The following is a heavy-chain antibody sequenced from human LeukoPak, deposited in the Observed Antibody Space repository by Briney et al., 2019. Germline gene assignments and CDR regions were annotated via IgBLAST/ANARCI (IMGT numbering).Heavy chain of an antibody. V-gene: IGHV1-2*02. CDR3: ARAVYSYGWSDWYFDL. D-gene: IGHD5-18*01. Sequence: GASVKVSCKASGYTFTGYYMHWVRQAPGQGLEWMGWINPNSGGTNYAQKFQGRVTMTRDTSISTAYMELSRLRSDDTAVYYCARAVYSYGWSDWYFDLWGRGTLVTVSS. J-gene: IGHJ2*01. CDR2: INPNSGGT. CDR1: GYTFTGYY.